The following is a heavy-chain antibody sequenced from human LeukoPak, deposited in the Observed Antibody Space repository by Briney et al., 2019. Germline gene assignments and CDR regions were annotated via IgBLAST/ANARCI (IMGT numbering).Heavy chain of an antibody. V-gene: IGHV3-23*01. J-gene: IGHJ4*02. CDR1: GFTFSIYP. D-gene: IGHD3-10*01. CDR3: AKDRVTRFGHQSIDY. CDR2: ISGSGGST. Sequence: GGSLRLSCAASGFTFSIYPMSWVRQAPGKGLEWVSAISGSGGSTYYADSVKGRFTISRNNSKKPLDLKMKSLRAEDTDVYYCAKDRVTRFGHQSIDYWGQGTLVTVSS.